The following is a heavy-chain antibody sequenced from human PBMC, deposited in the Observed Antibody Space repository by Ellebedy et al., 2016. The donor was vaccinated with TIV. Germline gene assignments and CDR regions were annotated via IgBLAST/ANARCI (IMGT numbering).Heavy chain of an antibody. V-gene: IGHV3-64*01. CDR3: ARSRGITGTTSGYFDY. J-gene: IGHJ4*02. CDR2: INTNEGST. Sequence: PGGSLRLSCAASGFTFSSDIIHWVRQAPGKGLEYVSAINTNEGSTYYANSVKGRFTISRENSKNTVHLQMGSLRAEDMAVYYCARSRGITGTTSGYFDYWGQGTLVTVSS. D-gene: IGHD1-20*01. CDR1: GFTFSSDI.